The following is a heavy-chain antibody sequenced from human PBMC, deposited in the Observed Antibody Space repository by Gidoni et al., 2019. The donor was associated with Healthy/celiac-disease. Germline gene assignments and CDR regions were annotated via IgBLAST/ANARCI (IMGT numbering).Heavy chain of an antibody. CDR1: GFTFSSYG. D-gene: IGHD3-22*01. CDR2: ISYDGSNK. J-gene: IGHJ4*02. CDR3: AKDLGRSDYYDSSGYYPSNY. V-gene: IGHV3-30*18. Sequence: QVQLVESGGGVVQPGRSLRLSCAAPGFTFSSYGMHWVRQAPGKGLEWVAVISYDGSNKYYADSVKGRFTISRDNSKNTLYLQMNSLRAEDTAVYYCAKDLGRSDYYDSSGYYPSNYWGQGTLVTVSS.